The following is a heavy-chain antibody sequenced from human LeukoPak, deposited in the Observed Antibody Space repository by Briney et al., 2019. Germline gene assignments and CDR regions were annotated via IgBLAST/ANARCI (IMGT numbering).Heavy chain of an antibody. J-gene: IGHJ3*02. CDR2: IYYSGYT. CDR1: GGSISSYY. Sequence: PSETLSLTCTVSGGSISSYYWSWIRQPPGKGLKWIGNIYYSGYTTYSPSLRSRVTISVDKSKNQFSLKLSSVTAADTAVYYCARVAYGSSGYYIGAFDIWGQGTMVTVSS. D-gene: IGHD3-22*01. CDR3: ARVAYGSSGYYIGAFDI. V-gene: IGHV4-59*12.